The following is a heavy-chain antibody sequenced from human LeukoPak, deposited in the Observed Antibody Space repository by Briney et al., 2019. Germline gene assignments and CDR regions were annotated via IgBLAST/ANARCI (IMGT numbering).Heavy chain of an antibody. V-gene: IGHV4-59*01. CDR2: IYYSGST. CDR1: GGSISSYY. Sequence: SETLSLTCTDSGGSISSYYWSWIRQPPGKGLEWIGYIYYSGSTNYNPSLKSRVTISVDTSKNQFSLKLSSVTAADTAVYYCARGLHEVAAFFDYWGQGTLVTVSS. D-gene: IGHD6-19*01. J-gene: IGHJ4*02. CDR3: ARGLHEVAAFFDY.